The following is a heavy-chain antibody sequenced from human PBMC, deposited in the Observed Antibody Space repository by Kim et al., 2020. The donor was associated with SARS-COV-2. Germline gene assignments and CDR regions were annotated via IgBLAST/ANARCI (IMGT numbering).Heavy chain of an antibody. V-gene: IGHV3-15*01. J-gene: IGHJ3*02. CDR2: IKSKTDGGTT. D-gene: IGHD3-22*01. CDR1: GFTFSNAW. Sequence: GGSLRLSCAASGFTFSNAWMSWVRQAPGKGLEWVGRIKSKTDGGTTDYAAPVKGRFTISRDDSKNTLYLQMNSLKTEDTAVYYCTTDRITMIVVVTTDAFDIWGQGTMVTVSS. CDR3: TTDRITMIVVVTTDAFDI.